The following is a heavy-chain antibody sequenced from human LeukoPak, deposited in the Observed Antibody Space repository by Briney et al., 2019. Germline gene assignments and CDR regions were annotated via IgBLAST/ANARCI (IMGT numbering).Heavy chain of an antibody. CDR2: ISPSSSTI. Sequence: GGSLRLSCSASGFTFNSYSMNWVRQAPGKGLDWVSYISPSSSTIFYAESVKGRLTISRDNAKNSLYLQMISLRDEDTALYYCARGLGPGAAPFRYFDLWGRGTLVTVSS. CDR3: ARGLGPGAAPFRYFDL. J-gene: IGHJ2*01. V-gene: IGHV3-48*02. D-gene: IGHD6-13*01. CDR1: GFTFNSYS.